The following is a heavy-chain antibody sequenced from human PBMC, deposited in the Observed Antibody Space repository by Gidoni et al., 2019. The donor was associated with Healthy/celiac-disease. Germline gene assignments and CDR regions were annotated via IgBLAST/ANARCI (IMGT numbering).Heavy chain of an antibody. Sequence: SWIRQPPGKGLEWIGEINHSGSTNYNPSLKSRVTISVDTSKNQFSLKLSSVTAADTAVYYCARGPPGGDIVVVPAALVFFDIWGQGTMVTVSS. CDR2: INHSGST. CDR3: ARGPPGGDIVVVPAALVFFDI. D-gene: IGHD2-2*01. V-gene: IGHV4-34*01. J-gene: IGHJ3*02.